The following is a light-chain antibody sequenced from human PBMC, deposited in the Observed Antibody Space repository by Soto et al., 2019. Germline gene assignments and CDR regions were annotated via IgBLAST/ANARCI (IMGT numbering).Light chain of an antibody. J-gene: IGKJ3*01. CDR3: QQFGRSPSFT. Sequence: EIVRTQSPATLSVSPGERATLSCRASQSVSSNLAWYQQKPCQAHRLLIYGASTRATGIPARFSGSGSGTEFTLTISSLQSEDFAVYYCQQFGRSPSFTFGPGTKVDIK. V-gene: IGKV3-15*01. CDR1: QSVSSN. CDR2: GAS.